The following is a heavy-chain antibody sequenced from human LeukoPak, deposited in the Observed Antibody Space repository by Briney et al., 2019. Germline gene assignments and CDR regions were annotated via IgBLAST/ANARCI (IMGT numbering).Heavy chain of an antibody. CDR1: XGSXXXYY. CDR2: TYYSGST. D-gene: IGHD3-16*01. CDR3: ARGGPEAFDI. J-gene: IGHJ3*02. V-gene: IGHV4-59*08. Sequence: LTXTXXXGSXXXYYWSWIRQPPGKGLEWIGYTYYSGSTNYNPSLKSRVTISVDTSKNQFSLKLSSVTAADTAVYYCARGGPEAFDIWGQGTMVTVSS.